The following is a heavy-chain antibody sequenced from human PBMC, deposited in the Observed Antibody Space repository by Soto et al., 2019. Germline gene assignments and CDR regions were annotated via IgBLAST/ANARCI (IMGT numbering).Heavy chain of an antibody. CDR2: IHSSGKS. V-gene: IGHV4-59*01. CDR1: GGAFRSYF. Sequence: QVRLQESGPQLVKPSATLSLTCTVSGGAFRSYFWSWIRQPPGKGLEWIGNIHSSGKSNYNPSFKSRVSMSIDPSKNQFSVRLTSVTAADTTVYYCARDDPFDPWGQGMLVTVSS. J-gene: IGHJ5*02. CDR3: ARDDPFDP.